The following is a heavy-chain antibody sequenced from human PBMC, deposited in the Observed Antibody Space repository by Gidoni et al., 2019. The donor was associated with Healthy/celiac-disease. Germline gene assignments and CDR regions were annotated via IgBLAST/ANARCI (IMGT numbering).Heavy chain of an antibody. Sequence: EVQLLASGGGLVPPGGSLRLSCAASGFPFSSYAMSWVRQAPGKGLEWGSAISGSGGSTYYADYVKGRVTIARDNSKNTLYLQMNSLRAEDTAVYYCEKASSSSGWTLNCDDWGQGTLVTVSS. CDR2: ISGSGGST. D-gene: IGHD6-19*01. CDR1: GFPFSSYA. J-gene: IGHJ4*02. CDR3: EKASSSSGWTLNCDD. V-gene: IGHV3-23*01.